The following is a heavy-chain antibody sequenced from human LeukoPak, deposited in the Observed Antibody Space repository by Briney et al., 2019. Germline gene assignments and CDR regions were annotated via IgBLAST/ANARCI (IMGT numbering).Heavy chain of an antibody. CDR2: IYYSGST. Sequence: SETLSLTCTVSGGSISSSSYYWGWIRQPPGKGLEWIGSIYYSGSTYYNPSLKSRVTISVDTSKNQFSLKLSSVTAADTAVYYCARDLGYDYPPLLDYWGQGTLATVSS. CDR3: ARDLGYDYPPLLDY. D-gene: IGHD5-12*01. J-gene: IGHJ4*02. V-gene: IGHV4-39*07. CDR1: GGSISSSSYY.